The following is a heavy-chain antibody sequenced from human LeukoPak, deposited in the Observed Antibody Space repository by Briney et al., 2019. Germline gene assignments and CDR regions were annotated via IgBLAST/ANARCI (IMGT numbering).Heavy chain of an antibody. Sequence: PSETLSLTCAVYGGSFSGYYWSWIRQPPGKGLEWIGEINRSGSTNYNPSLKSRVTISVDTSKNQFSLKLSSVTAADTAVYYCARLRYFDWTDAFDIWGQGTMVTVSS. J-gene: IGHJ3*02. CDR1: GGSFSGYY. D-gene: IGHD3-9*01. CDR2: INRSGST. V-gene: IGHV4-34*01. CDR3: ARLRYFDWTDAFDI.